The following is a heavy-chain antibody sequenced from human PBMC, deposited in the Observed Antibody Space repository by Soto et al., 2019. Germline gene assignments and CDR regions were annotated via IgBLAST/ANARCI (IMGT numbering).Heavy chain of an antibody. CDR2: ISYDGSNK. D-gene: IGHD3-22*01. CDR3: ASGSSGYYENYYYYGMDV. Sequence: GGSLRLSCAASGFTFSSYAMHWVRQAPGKGLEWVAVISYDGSNKYYADSVKGRFTISRDNSKNTLYLQMNSLRAEDTAVYYCASGSSGYYENYYYYGMDVWGQGTTVTVSS. J-gene: IGHJ6*02. CDR1: GFTFSSYA. V-gene: IGHV3-30-3*01.